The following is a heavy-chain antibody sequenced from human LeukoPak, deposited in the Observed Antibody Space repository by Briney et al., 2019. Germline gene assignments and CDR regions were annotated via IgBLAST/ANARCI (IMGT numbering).Heavy chain of an antibody. CDR3: AMGDSSGWYYFDY. D-gene: IGHD6-19*01. CDR2: INAGNGNT. J-gene: IGHJ4*02. V-gene: IGHV1-3*01. Sequence: ASVKVSCKASGYTFTSYAMHWVRQAPGRRLEWMGWINAGNGNTKYSQKFQGRVTITRDTSASTAYMELSSLRSEDTAVYYCAMGDSSGWYYFDYWGQGTLVTVSS. CDR1: GYTFTSYA.